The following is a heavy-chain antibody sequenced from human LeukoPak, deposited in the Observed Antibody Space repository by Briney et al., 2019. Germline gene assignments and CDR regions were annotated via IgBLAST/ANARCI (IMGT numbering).Heavy chain of an antibody. CDR3: ARARPNLYYFDF. Sequence: GASVRVSCKASGYTFTSYDINWVRQATGQGLEWMGWMNPNSGNTGYAQKFQGRVTMTRSTSINTAYMELSSLTSDDTAVYYCARARPNLYYFDFWGQGTLVTVSS. CDR1: GYTFTSYD. CDR2: MNPNSGNT. J-gene: IGHJ4*02. V-gene: IGHV1-8*01.